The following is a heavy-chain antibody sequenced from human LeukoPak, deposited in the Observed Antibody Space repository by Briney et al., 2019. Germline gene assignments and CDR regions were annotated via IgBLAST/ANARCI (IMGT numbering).Heavy chain of an antibody. CDR1: GFRFSSYA. J-gene: IGHJ4*02. V-gene: IGHV3-23*01. D-gene: IGHD1-7*01. CDR3: AKDERDWNYNLASQTYD. CDR2: ISGSGVST. Sequence: GGSLRLSCAASGFRFSSYAMSWVRQAPGKGLEWVSAISGSGVSTYYADSVKGRFTVSRDNSKNTLYLQMSSLRAEDTAVYYCAKDERDWNYNLASQTYDWGQGTLVTVSS.